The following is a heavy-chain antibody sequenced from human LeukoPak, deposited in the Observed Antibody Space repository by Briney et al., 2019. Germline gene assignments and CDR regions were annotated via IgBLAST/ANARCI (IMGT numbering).Heavy chain of an antibody. J-gene: IGHJ5*02. CDR3: AIADCSSTSCYGGRNWFDP. CDR1: GYTFTGYY. V-gene: IGHV1-2*02. D-gene: IGHD2-2*01. CDR2: INPNSGGT. Sequence: GASVKVSCXASGYTFTGYYMHWVRQAPGQGLEWMVWINPNSGGTNYAQKFQGRVTMTRDTSISTAYMELSRLRSDDTAVYYCAIADCSSTSCYGGRNWFDPWGQGTLVTVSS.